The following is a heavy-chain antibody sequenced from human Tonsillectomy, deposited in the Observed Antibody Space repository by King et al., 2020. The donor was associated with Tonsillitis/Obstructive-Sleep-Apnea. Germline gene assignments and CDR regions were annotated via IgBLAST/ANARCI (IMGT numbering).Heavy chain of an antibody. CDR1: GFTFDDYA. CDR3: AGGYSSSWSSRYYYYMDV. CDR2: ISGDGSGT. J-gene: IGHJ6*03. Sequence: QLVQSGGGVVQPGGSLRLSCAASGFTFDDYAMHWVRQAPGKGLEWVSLISGDGSGTSYADSVQGRFTISRDNSKNSLFLQMNSLRVEDTAVYYCAGGYSSSWSSRYYYYMDVWGKGTTVTVSS. D-gene: IGHD6-13*01. V-gene: IGHV3-43*02.